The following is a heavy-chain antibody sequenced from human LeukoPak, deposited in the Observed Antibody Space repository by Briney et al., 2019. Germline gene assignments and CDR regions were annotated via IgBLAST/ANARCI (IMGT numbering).Heavy chain of an antibody. CDR1: GGSISSGGYY. V-gene: IGHV4-31*03. CDR3: ARARDYDSSGYYGSRYYFDY. CDR2: IYYSGST. D-gene: IGHD3-22*01. J-gene: IGHJ4*02. Sequence: SQTLSLTCTVSGGSISSGGYYWSWIRQHPGKGLEWIGYIYYSGSTYYNPSLNSRVTISVDTSKNQFSLKLSSVTAADTAVYYCARARDYDSSGYYGSRYYFDYWGQGTLVTVSS.